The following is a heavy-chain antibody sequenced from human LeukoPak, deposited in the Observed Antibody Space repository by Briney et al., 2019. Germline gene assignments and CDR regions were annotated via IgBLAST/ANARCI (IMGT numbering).Heavy chain of an antibody. V-gene: IGHV3-53*04. D-gene: IGHD5-12*01. J-gene: IGHJ6*02. CDR2: IYSGGST. CDR1: GFTVSSNY. Sequence: PGGSLRLSCAASGFTVSSNYMSWVRQAPGMGLEWVSVIYSGGSTYYADSVKGRFTISRHNSKNTLYLQMNSLRAEDTAVYYCASGVATISNYYYYGMDVWGQGTTVTVSS. CDR3: ASGVATISNYYYYGMDV.